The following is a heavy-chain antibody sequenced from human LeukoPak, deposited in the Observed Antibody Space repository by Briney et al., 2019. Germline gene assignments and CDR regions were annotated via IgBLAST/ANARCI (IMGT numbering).Heavy chain of an antibody. CDR3: ARGTSSGWYESAFDI. J-gene: IGHJ3*02. Sequence: GGSLRLSCAASGFTFSRYAMNWVRQAPGRGLEWVSVFSGSGGNTYYADSVKGRFTISRDNSKNTLYLQVNSLRAEDTAVYYCARGTSSGWYESAFDIWSQGTMVTVSS. CDR2: FSGSGGNT. D-gene: IGHD6-19*01. V-gene: IGHV3-23*01. CDR1: GFTFSRYA.